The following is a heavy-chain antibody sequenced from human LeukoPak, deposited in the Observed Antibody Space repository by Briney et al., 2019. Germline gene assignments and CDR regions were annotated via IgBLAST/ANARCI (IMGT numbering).Heavy chain of an antibody. CDR2: IYYTGTT. J-gene: IGHJ4*02. CDR1: GGSISTYY. D-gene: IGHD3-22*01. CDR3: ARGGGYDSGGYY. Sequence: SETLSLTCSVSGGSISTYYWSWIRQLPGKGLEWIGYIYYTGTTNYNPSLRSRVTISVDTSRNQFSLRLNSVTAADTAVYYCARGGGYDSGGYYWGQGTLVTVSS. V-gene: IGHV4-59*12.